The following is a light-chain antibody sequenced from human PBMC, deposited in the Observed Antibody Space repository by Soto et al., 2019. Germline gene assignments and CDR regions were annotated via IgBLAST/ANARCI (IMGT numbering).Light chain of an antibody. Sequence: EIVMTQSPGTVSVFPGETVTLSCRASQGVSGYLDWFHQKPGQAPRLVLLRIFTRAIGVPARFSGSGSETEFTLTISGLQSEDSGVYYCLQHYSWPWTFGPGTKVDIK. CDR3: LQHYSWPWT. CDR2: RIF. V-gene: IGKV3-15*01. CDR1: QGVSGY. J-gene: IGKJ1*01.